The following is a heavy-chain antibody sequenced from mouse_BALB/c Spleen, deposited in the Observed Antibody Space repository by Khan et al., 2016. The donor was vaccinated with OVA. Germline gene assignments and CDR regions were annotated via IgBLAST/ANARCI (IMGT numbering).Heavy chain of an antibody. Sequence: QVQLKQSGAELAKPGASVKMSCKASGYTFINYWILWVKQRPGQGLEWIGCINPRNGNAEYNQNFKDKATLTADKSSSTAYIQLSSLTSEDSAVLYCASSGLRCDIDYWGQGTTLTVSA. J-gene: IGHJ2*01. V-gene: IGHV1-7*01. CDR1: GYTFINYW. D-gene: IGHD1-1*01. CDR2: INPRNGNA. CDR3: ASSGLRCDIDY.